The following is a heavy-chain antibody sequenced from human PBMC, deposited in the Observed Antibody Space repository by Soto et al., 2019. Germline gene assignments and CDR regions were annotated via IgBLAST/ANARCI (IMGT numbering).Heavy chain of an antibody. CDR3: ARDSVYATQNYYYYYGMDV. CDR1: GDSVSSISAA. CDR2: TYYRSKWYN. J-gene: IGHJ6*02. Sequence: SQTLSLTCAISGDSVSSISAAWNWIRQSPSRGLEWLGRTYYRSKWYNDYAVSVKSRITINPDTSKNQFSLQLNSVTPEDTAVYYCARDSVYATQNYYYYYGMDVWGQGTTVTVSS. V-gene: IGHV6-1*01. D-gene: IGHD2-8*01.